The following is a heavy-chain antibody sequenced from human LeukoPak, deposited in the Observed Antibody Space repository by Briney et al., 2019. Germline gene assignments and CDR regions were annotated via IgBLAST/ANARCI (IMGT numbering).Heavy chain of an antibody. V-gene: IGHV3-11*04. Sequence: GGSLRLSCGAPGITFSDYYMSWIRQAPGKGLEWVSYISNSGRSIYYADSVKGRFTVSRDNAKNSLYLQMNNPRPEDTAIYYCAREILGSAFSFDYWGQGTLVTVSS. CDR3: AREILGSAFSFDY. CDR1: GITFSDYY. J-gene: IGHJ4*02. CDR2: ISNSGRSI. D-gene: IGHD1-26*01.